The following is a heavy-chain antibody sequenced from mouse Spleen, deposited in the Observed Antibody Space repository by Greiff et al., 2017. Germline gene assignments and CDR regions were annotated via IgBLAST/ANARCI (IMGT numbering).Heavy chain of an antibody. CDR3: ARPFAY. CDR1: GFTFSSYA. Sequence: EVNVVESGGGLVKPGGSLKLSCAASGFTFSSYAMSWVRQTPEKRLEWVATISSGGSYTYYPDSVKGRFTISRDNAKNTLYLQMSSLRSEDTAMYYCARPFAYWGQGTLVTVSA. CDR2: ISSGGSYT. V-gene: IGHV5-9-3*01. J-gene: IGHJ3*01.